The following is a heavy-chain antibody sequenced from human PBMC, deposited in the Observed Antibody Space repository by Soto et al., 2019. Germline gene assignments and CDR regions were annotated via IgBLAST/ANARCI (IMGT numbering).Heavy chain of an antibody. CDR2: ISSDGSST. CDR3: ASASSGDYPYYYYGMDV. J-gene: IGHJ6*02. V-gene: IGHV3-74*01. D-gene: IGHD4-17*01. Sequence: PGGSLKLSCAASGFTLSNYWMHWARQAPGKGLVWVSRISSDGSSTNYADSVKGRFTISRDNAKNTVYLPMNSLSAEDPAVYYGASASSGDYPYYYYGMDVWGQGTTVT. CDR1: GFTLSNYW.